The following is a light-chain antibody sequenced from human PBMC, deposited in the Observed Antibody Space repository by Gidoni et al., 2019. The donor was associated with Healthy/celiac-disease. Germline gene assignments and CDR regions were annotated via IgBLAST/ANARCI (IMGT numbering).Light chain of an antibody. V-gene: IGKV3-15*01. Sequence: EIVMTPSPAHLSVSPGERATPSCRTSPSVSSNVAWYQQKPGQAPRLLNYGASTRATSIPARCSGRGSGTEFTLTSSSLQAEDVAVYCCQQNNNWPYTFGQGTKLEIK. J-gene: IGKJ2*01. CDR1: PSVSSN. CDR3: QQNNNWPYT. CDR2: GAS.